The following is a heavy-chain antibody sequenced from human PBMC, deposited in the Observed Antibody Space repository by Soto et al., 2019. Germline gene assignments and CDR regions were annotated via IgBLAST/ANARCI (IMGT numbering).Heavy chain of an antibody. D-gene: IGHD3-10*01. V-gene: IGHV4-31*03. CDR1: GGSISSGGYY. J-gene: IGHJ4*02. Sequence: QVQLQESGPGLVKPSQTLSLTCTVSGGSISSGGYYWSWIRQHPGKGLEWIGYIYYSGSTYYNPSLKSRVTLSVDTSKNQFSLKLSSVTAADTAVYYCARATERGVIPVDYWGQGTLVTVSS. CDR3: ARATERGVIPVDY. CDR2: IYYSGST.